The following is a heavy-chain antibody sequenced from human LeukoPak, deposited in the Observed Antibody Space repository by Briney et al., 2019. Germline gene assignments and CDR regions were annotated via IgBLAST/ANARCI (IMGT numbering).Heavy chain of an antibody. V-gene: IGHV3-21*01. Sequence: PGGSLRLSCAASGFTFSSYSMNWVRQAPGKGLEWVSSISSSSSYIYYADSVKGRFTISRDNPKNSLYLQMNSLRAEDTAVYYCAREVGGYCSSTSCYRTFAYWGQGTLVTVSS. J-gene: IGHJ4*02. CDR3: AREVGGYCSSTSCYRTFAY. CDR2: ISSSSSYI. CDR1: GFTFSSYS. D-gene: IGHD2-2*01.